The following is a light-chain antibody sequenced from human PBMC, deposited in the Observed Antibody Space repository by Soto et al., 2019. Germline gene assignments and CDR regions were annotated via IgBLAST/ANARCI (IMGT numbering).Light chain of an antibody. Sequence: EIVMTQSPASLSGSPGERATLSCRASQRVTSNLTWYQQKAGQAPRLLSYGASTRATGIPARFSGSASGTEFTLTISSLESEDFAVYYCQQYSSSPSFGQGTRLE. J-gene: IGKJ5*01. CDR1: QRVTSN. CDR2: GAS. CDR3: QQYSSSPS. V-gene: IGKV3-15*01.